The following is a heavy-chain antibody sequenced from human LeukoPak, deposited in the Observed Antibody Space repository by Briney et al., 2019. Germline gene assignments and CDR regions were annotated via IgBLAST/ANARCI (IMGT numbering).Heavy chain of an antibody. Sequence: GGSLRLSCAASGLTFDDYAMHWVRQAPGKGLEWVSGISWNSGSIGYADSVKGRFTISRDNAKNSLYLQMNSLRAEDTALYYCAKNGGYYRSYWYFDLWGRGTLVTVSS. CDR3: AKNGGYYRSYWYFDL. CDR1: GLTFDDYA. D-gene: IGHD3-22*01. CDR2: ISWNSGSI. J-gene: IGHJ2*01. V-gene: IGHV3-9*01.